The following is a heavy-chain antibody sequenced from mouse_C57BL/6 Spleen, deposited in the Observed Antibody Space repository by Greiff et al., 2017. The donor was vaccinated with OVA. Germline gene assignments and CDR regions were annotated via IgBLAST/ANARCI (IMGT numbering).Heavy chain of an antibody. J-gene: IGHJ2*01. D-gene: IGHD1-2*01. CDR1: GFTFSSYA. CDR3: ARDRGTTASAFDY. CDR2: ISDGGSYT. V-gene: IGHV5-4*01. Sequence: EVQLVESGGGLVKPGGSLKLSCAASGFTFSSYAMSWVRQTPEKRLEWVATISDGGSYTYYPDNVKGRVTISRDNAKNNLYLQMSHLKSEDTAMYYCARDRGTTASAFDYWGQGTTLTVSS.